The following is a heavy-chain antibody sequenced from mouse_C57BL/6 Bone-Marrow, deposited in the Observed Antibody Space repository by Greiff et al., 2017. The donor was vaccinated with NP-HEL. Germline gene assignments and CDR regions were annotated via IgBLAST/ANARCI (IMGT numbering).Heavy chain of an antibody. CDR2: IYPGNSDT. Sequence: EVQLQQSGTVLARPGASVKMSCKTSGYTFTSYWMHWVNQRPGQGLEWIGAIYPGNSDTSYNQKFKGKAKLTAVTSASTAYMELSSLTNEDSAVYVCTRFCYYGSSFYYFDYWGQGTTLTVSS. D-gene: IGHD1-1*01. V-gene: IGHV1-5*01. CDR3: TRFCYYGSSFYYFDY. J-gene: IGHJ2*01. CDR1: GYTFTSYW.